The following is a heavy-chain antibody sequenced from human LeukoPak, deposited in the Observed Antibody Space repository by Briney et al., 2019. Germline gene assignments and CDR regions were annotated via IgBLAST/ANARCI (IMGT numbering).Heavy chain of an antibody. CDR1: GGSISSSY. CDR2: ISYSGST. V-gene: IGHV4-59*08. Sequence: SETLSLTCTVSGGSISSSYWSWIRQPPGKGLEWIGYISYSGSTNNNPSLKSRVTISVDTSKNQFSLKRNSLTAADTAVYYCARHSQYSGSQAPDYSGQGTLVT. CDR3: ARHSQYSGSQAPDY. D-gene: IGHD5-12*01. J-gene: IGHJ4*02.